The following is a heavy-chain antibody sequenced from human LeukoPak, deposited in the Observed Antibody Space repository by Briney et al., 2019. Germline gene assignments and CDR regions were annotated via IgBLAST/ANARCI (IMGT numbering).Heavy chain of an antibody. J-gene: IGHJ5*02. Sequence: GESLKISCKVSGYSFTTYWIGWVRQTPGRGLEWMGIIYPGDSATRYSPSFQGQVTFSADKSINTAYLQWSSLKASDTAMYYCAKHGCGYEPDHWGQGTLVTVSS. CDR2: IYPGDSAT. D-gene: IGHD5-12*01. CDR3: AKHGCGYEPDH. V-gene: IGHV5-51*01. CDR1: GYSFTTYW.